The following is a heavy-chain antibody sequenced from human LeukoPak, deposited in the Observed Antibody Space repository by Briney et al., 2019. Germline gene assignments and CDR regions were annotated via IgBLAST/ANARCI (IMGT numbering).Heavy chain of an antibody. CDR3: ARSILPAAIPLYYYYYGMDV. CDR2: IKQDESEK. V-gene: IGHV3-7*01. D-gene: IGHD2-2*02. J-gene: IGHJ6*02. Sequence: GGSLRLSCAASGFTFSSYWMSWLRQAPGKGLEGVANIKQDESEKYYVDSVKGRFTISRDNAKNSLYLQMNSLRAEDTAVYYCARSILPAAIPLYYYYYGMDVWGQGTTVTVSS. CDR1: GFTFSSYW.